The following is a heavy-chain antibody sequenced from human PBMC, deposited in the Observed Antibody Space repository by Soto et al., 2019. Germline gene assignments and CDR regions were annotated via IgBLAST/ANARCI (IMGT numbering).Heavy chain of an antibody. J-gene: IGHJ5*02. CDR1: GFTFSSYG. V-gene: IGHV3-30*18. D-gene: IGHD6-19*01. Sequence: GGSLRLSCAASGFTFSSYGMHWVRQAPGKGLEWVAVISYDGSNKYYADSVKGRFTISRDNSKNTLYLQMNSLRAEDTAVYYCAKDWGSGWYAVWFDPWGQGTLVTVSS. CDR2: ISYDGSNK. CDR3: AKDWGSGWYAVWFDP.